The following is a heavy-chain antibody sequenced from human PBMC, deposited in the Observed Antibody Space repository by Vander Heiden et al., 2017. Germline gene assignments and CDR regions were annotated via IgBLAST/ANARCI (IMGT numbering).Heavy chain of an antibody. J-gene: IGHJ2*01. CDR2: IYYSGST. V-gene: IGHV4-39*01. CDR1: GGSISSSSYY. D-gene: IGHD2-2*02. Sequence: QLQLQESGPGLVKPSETLSLTCTVSGGSISSSSYYWGWIRQPPGKGLEWIGSIYYSGSTYYNPSLKSRVTISVDTSKNKFSLKLSSVTAADTAVYYCASSGYCSSTSCYTWIGYFDLWGRGTLVTVSS. CDR3: ASSGYCSSTSCYTWIGYFDL.